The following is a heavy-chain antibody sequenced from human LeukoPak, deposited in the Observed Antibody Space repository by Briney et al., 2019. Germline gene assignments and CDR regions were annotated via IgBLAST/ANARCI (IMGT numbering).Heavy chain of an antibody. D-gene: IGHD2-2*01. CDR3: ARDHIVVVPAAIDAFDI. V-gene: IGHV3-21*01. CDR1: GFTFSSYS. CDR2: ISSSSSYI. Sequence: GGSLRLSCAASGFTFSSYSMNWVRQAPGKGLEWVSSISSSSSYIYYADSVKGRFTISRDNAKNSLCLQMNSLRAEDTAVYYCARDHIVVVPAAIDAFDIWGQGTMVTVSS. J-gene: IGHJ3*02.